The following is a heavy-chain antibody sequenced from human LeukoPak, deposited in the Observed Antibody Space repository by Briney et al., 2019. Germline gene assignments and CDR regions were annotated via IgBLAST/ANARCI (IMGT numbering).Heavy chain of an antibody. CDR3: AKGGGGKLIYYYYMDV. J-gene: IGHJ6*03. V-gene: IGHV3-9*03. D-gene: IGHD3-16*01. Sequence: GGSLRLSCAASGFTFDDYAMHWVRQAPGKGLEWVSGITWNSDSIDYADSVKGRFTISRDNAKNSLYLQMNSLRAEDMALYYCAKGGGGKLIYYYYMDVWGKGTTVTVSS. CDR1: GFTFDDYA. CDR2: ITWNSDSI.